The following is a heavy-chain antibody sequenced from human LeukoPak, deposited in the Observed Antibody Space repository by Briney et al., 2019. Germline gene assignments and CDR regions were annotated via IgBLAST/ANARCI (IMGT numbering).Heavy chain of an antibody. V-gene: IGHV4-34*01. CDR3: ARAYCGGDCYSNWFDP. CDR2: INHSGST. D-gene: IGHD2-21*02. CDR1: GGSFSGYY. J-gene: IGHJ5*02. Sequence: PSETLSLTCAVYGGSFSGYYWSWIRQPPGKGLEWIGEINHSGSTNYNPSLKSRVTISVDTSKNQFSLKLSSVTAADTAVYYCARAYCGGDCYSNWFDPWGQGTLVTVSS.